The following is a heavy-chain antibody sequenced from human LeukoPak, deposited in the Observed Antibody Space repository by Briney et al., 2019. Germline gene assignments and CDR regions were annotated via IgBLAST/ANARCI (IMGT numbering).Heavy chain of an antibody. CDR1: GFTFSSYA. CDR2: ISGSGGST. J-gene: IGHJ4*02. V-gene: IGHV3-23*01. D-gene: IGHD2-2*01. Sequence: GGSLRLSCAASGFTFSSYAMSWVRQAPGKGLEWVSGISGSGGSTYYADSVKGRFTISRDNSKNTLYLQMNSLRAEDTAVYHCANYGYCSSTSCEGPIDYWGQGTLVTVSS. CDR3: ANYGYCSSTSCEGPIDY.